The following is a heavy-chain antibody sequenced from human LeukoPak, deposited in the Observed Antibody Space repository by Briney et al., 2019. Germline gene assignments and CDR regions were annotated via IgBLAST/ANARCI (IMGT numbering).Heavy chain of an antibody. D-gene: IGHD3-22*01. CDR1: GYTFTDYW. V-gene: IGHV5-51*01. J-gene: IGHJ5*02. CDR2: IYPDDSDT. Sequence: GESLKISCQASGYTFTDYWIGWVRQVPGKGLEWMGTIYPDDSDTRYSPSYQGQVTISVDKSISTAYLQWSSLQASDTAIYYCARQYDGSSSYYHNWFDPWGQGTLVTVSS. CDR3: ARQYDGSSSYYHNWFDP.